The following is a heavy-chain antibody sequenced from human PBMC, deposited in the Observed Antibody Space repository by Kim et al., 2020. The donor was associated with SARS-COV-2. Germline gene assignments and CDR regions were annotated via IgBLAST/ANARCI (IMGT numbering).Heavy chain of an antibody. Sequence: SETLSLSCAVYVGSLSGDHWSWVRQPPRKGLELIGEINHSGATNYNPSLNSRVAISVDTSKNQFSLKLNSVTAADTSVYFCARGWAGMVPSPILGIGTHYQHHDMDVWARGHTVPVPS. CDR1: VGSLSGDH. D-gene: IGHD7-27*01. CDR3: ARGWAGMVPSPILGIGTHYQHHDMDV. V-gene: IGHV4-34*01. CDR2: INHSGAT. J-gene: IGHJ6*01.